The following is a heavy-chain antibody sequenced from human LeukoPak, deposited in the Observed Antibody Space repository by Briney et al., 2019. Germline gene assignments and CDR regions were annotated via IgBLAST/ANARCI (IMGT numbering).Heavy chain of an antibody. CDR1: GGTFSSYA. Sequence: SVKVSCKASGGTFSSYAISWVRQAPGQGLEWMGGIIPIFGTANYAQKFQGRVTITTDESTSTAYMELSSLRSEDTAVYYCAREDYYDSIGYYPNWFDPWGQGTLVTVSS. V-gene: IGHV1-69*05. CDR2: IIPIFGTA. CDR3: AREDYYDSIGYYPNWFDP. D-gene: IGHD3-22*01. J-gene: IGHJ5*02.